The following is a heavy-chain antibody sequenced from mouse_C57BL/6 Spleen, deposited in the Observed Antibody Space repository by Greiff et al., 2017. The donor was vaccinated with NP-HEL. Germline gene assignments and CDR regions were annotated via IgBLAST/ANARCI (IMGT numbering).Heavy chain of an antibody. J-gene: IGHJ4*01. V-gene: IGHV1-61*01. D-gene: IGHD2-3*01. CDR3: ARGDDGYEDAMDY. CDR1: GYTFTSYW. CDR2: IYPSDSET. Sequence: QVQLQQPGAELVRPGSSVKLSCKASGYTFTSYWMDWVKQRPGQGLEWIGNIYPSDSETHYNQKFKDKATLTVDKSSSTAYMQLSSLTSADSAVYYCARGDDGYEDAMDYWGQGTSVTVSS.